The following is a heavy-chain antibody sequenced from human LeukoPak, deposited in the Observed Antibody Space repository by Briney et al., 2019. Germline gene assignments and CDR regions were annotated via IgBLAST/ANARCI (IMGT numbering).Heavy chain of an antibody. D-gene: IGHD3-10*01. CDR1: GGSISSGDYY. CDR2: IYYSGST. Sequence: PSQTLSLTCTVSGGSISSGDYYWSWIRQPPGKGLEWIGSIYYSGSTYYNPSLKSRVTISVDTSKNQFSLKLSSVTAADTAVYYCAKQCTPGECPFDYWGQGTLVTVSS. J-gene: IGHJ4*02. V-gene: IGHV4-39*01. CDR3: AKQCTPGECPFDY.